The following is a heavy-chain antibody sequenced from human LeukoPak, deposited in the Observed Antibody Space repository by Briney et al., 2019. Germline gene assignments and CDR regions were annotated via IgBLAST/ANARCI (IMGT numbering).Heavy chain of an antibody. CDR2: IYYSGST. CDR3: ARLAVVVVAATGNWFDP. J-gene: IGHJ5*02. Sequence: SETLSLTCTVSGGSISSSSYYWGWIRQPPGKGLEWIGSIYYSGSTYYNPSLKSRVTISVDTSKNQFSLKLSSVTAADTAVYYCARLAVVVVAATGNWFDPWGQGTLVTVSS. CDR1: GGSISSSSYY. V-gene: IGHV4-39*01. D-gene: IGHD2-15*01.